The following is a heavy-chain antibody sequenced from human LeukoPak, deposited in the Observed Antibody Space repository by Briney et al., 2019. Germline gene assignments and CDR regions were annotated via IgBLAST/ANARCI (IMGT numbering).Heavy chain of an antibody. D-gene: IGHD6-19*01. CDR3: AGEAAGTFVYYFDY. CDR2: INPNSGGT. CDR1: GYPFTGYY. J-gene: IGHJ4*02. Sequence: ASVNVSCKASGYPFTGYYMHWVRQAPGQGLEWMGWINPNSGGTNYAQKFQGWVTITRDTSISTAYMELSRLRSDDTAVYYCAGEAAGTFVYYFDYWGQGTLVTVSS. V-gene: IGHV1-2*04.